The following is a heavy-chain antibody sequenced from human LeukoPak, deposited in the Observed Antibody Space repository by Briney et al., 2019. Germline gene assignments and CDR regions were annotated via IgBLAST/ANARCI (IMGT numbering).Heavy chain of an antibody. V-gene: IGHV1-2*02. J-gene: IGHJ4*02. CDR1: GYTFTGYY. CDR2: INPNSGGT. D-gene: IGHD1-26*01. Sequence: GASVKVSCKASGYTFTGYYMDWVRQAPGQGLEWMGRINPNSGGTNFAQKFQGRVTMTSDTSISTAYMELTSLTSDDTAVYYCARDLTVYSGSYGYWGQGTLVTVSS. CDR3: ARDLTVYSGSYGY.